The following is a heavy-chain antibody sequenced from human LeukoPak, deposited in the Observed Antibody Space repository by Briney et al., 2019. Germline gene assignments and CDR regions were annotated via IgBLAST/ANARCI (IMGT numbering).Heavy chain of an antibody. D-gene: IGHD1-14*01. CDR3: ARDHRLGTHAFDI. CDR2: IYTSGST. CDR1: GGSISSGSYY. V-gene: IGHV4-61*02. J-gene: IGHJ3*02. Sequence: PSQTLSLTCTVSGGSISSGSYYWSWIRQPAGKGLEWIGRIYTSGSTNYNPSLKSRVTISVDTSKNQFSLKLSSVTAADTAVYYCARDHRLGTHAFDIWGRGTMVTVSS.